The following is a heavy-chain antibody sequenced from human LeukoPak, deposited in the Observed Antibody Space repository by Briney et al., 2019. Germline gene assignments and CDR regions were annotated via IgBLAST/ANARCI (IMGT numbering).Heavy chain of an antibody. CDR2: IYYSGNT. CDR1: GVSISSSSYY. Sequence: SSETLSLTCIPGVSISSSSYYWGWIPQPPGKGLEWIESIYYSGNTNYKPSPKRPVTTSADTTTTKCSLKQSSATDADTAMYYCVRHWRRISLIDYWGQGTLVTVSS. J-gene: IGHJ4*02. D-gene: IGHD2/OR15-2a*01. CDR3: VRHWRRISLIDY. V-gene: IGHV4-39*01.